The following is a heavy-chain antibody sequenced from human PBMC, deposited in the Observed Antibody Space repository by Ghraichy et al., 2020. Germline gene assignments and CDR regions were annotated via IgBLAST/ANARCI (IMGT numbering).Heavy chain of an antibody. Sequence: SETLSLTCTVSGGSISSYYWSWIRQPPGKVLDWIGYIYYSGSTNYNPSLKSRVTISVDTSKNQFSLKLSSVTAADTAVYYCARDEGLYYYDSSGAFDIWGQGTMVTVSS. CDR2: IYYSGST. J-gene: IGHJ3*02. CDR3: ARDEGLYYYDSSGAFDI. V-gene: IGHV4-59*01. D-gene: IGHD3-22*01. CDR1: GGSISSYY.